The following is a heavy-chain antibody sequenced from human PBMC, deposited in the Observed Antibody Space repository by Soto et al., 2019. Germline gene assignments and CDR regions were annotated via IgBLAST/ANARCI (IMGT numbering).Heavy chain of an antibody. J-gene: IGHJ4*02. V-gene: IGHV1-69*13. D-gene: IGHD6-13*01. CDR1: GGTFSSYA. Sequence: SVKVSCKASGGTFSSYAISWVRQAPGQGLEWMGGIIPIFGTANYAQKFQGRVTITADESTSTAYMELSSLRSEDTAVYYCARDRQQLVLGYYFDYWGQGTLVTAPQ. CDR3: ARDRQQLVLGYYFDY. CDR2: IIPIFGTA.